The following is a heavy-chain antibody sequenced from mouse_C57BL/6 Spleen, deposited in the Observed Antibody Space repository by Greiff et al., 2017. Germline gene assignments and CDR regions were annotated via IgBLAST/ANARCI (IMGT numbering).Heavy chain of an antibody. J-gene: IGHJ1*03. V-gene: IGHV6-3*01. D-gene: IGHD2-4*01. Sequence: EVQLVESGGGLVQPGGSMKLSCVASGFTFSNYWMNWVRQSPEKGLEWVAQIRLKSDNYATHYAESLKGRFTISRDDSKSSVYLQMNNLRAEDTGIYYCTGGTYDYDGYFDVWGTGTTVTVSS. CDR1: GFTFSNYW. CDR2: IRLKSDNYAT. CDR3: TGGTYDYDGYFDV.